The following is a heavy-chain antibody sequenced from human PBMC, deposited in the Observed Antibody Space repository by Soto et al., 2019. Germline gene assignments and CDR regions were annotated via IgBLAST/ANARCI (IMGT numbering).Heavy chain of an antibody. CDR3: AKQRRLTGTTFVFMDY. Sequence: SGGSLRLSCAASGLTFRSYGMSWVRQAPGKGLEWISAISGTGDNTNYADSVQGRFTISRDNSKNRLYLQMNSLRAEDTAIYYCAKQRRLTGTTFVFMDYWGQGTQVTVSS. CDR1: GLTFRSYG. V-gene: IGHV3-23*01. J-gene: IGHJ4*02. CDR2: ISGTGDNT. D-gene: IGHD1-7*01.